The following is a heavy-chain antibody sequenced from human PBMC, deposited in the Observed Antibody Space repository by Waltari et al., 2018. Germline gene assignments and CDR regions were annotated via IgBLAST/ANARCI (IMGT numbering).Heavy chain of an antibody. CDR2: ISWNSGSI. CDR3: AKVRTFGVVNDAFDI. V-gene: IGHV3-9*01. D-gene: IGHD3-3*01. Sequence: EVQLVESGGGLVQPGRSLRLSCAASGFTFDDYAMHWVRQAPGKGLEVVSGISWNSGSIGYADSVKGRFTISRDNAKNSLYLQMNSLRAEDTALYYCAKVRTFGVVNDAFDIWGQGTMVTVSS. J-gene: IGHJ3*02. CDR1: GFTFDDYA.